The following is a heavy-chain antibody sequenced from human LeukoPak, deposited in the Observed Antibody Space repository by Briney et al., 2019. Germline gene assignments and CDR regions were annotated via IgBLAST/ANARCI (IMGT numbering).Heavy chain of an antibody. CDR3: ARHSSITAAGNFDY. Sequence: SETLSLTCTVSGGSISSYYRSWIRQPPGKGLEWIGYIYYSGSTNYNPSLKSRVTISVDTSKNQFSLKLSSVTAADTAVYYCARHSSITAAGNFDYWGQGTLVTVSS. D-gene: IGHD6-13*01. CDR2: IYYSGST. CDR1: GGSISSYY. J-gene: IGHJ4*02. V-gene: IGHV4-59*08.